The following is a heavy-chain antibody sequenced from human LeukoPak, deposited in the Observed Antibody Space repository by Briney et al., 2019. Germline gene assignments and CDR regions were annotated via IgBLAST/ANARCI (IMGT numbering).Heavy chain of an antibody. CDR3: AKSGSSTGTTHRQFDP. J-gene: IGHJ5*02. D-gene: IGHD1-1*01. V-gene: IGHV3-23*01. CDR1: GFTFSNCA. Sequence: PGGSLRLSCAASGFTFSNCAMSWVRQAPGKGLKWVAGISGSGGSTYYADSVKGRFTISRDNSKNTLYLQMNSLRAEDTAVYYCAKSGSSTGTTHRQFDPWGQGTLVTVSS. CDR2: ISGSGGST.